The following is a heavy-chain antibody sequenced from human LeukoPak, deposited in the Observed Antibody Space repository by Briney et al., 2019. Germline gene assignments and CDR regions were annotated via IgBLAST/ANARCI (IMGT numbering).Heavy chain of an antibody. J-gene: IGHJ4*02. CDR1: GYTFTGYY. Sequence: ASVKVSCKASGYTFTGYYMHWVRQAPGQGLEWMGWINPNSGSTNYAQKFQGRVTMTRDTSISTAYMELSRLRSDDTAVYYCASGIVVVPAALDYWGQGTLVTVSS. CDR3: ASGIVVVPAALDY. V-gene: IGHV1-2*02. D-gene: IGHD2-2*01. CDR2: INPNSGST.